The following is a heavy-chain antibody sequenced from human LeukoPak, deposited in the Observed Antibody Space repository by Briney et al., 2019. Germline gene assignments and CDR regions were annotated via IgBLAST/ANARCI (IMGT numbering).Heavy chain of an antibody. D-gene: IGHD3-22*01. CDR2: IRFDGAIT. V-gene: IGHV3-74*01. CDR3: ARVMGDYYASGAPRAFDI. Sequence: PGGSLRLSCAASGFSFSSYWMYWVRQAPGKGLVWVARIRFDGAITRYADSVKGRFIISRDNVKNTVDLQMSSLGAEDTAVYYCARVMGDYYASGAPRAFDIWGQGTMVTVSS. J-gene: IGHJ3*02. CDR1: GFSFSSYW.